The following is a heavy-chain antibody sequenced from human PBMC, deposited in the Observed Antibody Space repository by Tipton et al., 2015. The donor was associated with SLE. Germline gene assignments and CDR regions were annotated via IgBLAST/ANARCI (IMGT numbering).Heavy chain of an antibody. V-gene: IGHV1-18*01. CDR3: ARQQLEWRXXGVYY. CDR2: ISXXNGKT. Sequence: QSGAEVRKPGASVKVSCKASGYTFTHYGVSWVRQAPGQGLEWMGWISXXNGKTLYAQKFQDRVTMNKDTSTTTGYMELRNLKSEETAVYFCARQQLEWRXXGVYY. J-gene: IGHJ6*01. D-gene: IGHD3-3*01. CDR1: GYTFTHYG.